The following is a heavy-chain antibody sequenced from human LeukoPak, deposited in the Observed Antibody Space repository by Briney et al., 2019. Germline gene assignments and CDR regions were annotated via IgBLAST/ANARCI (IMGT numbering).Heavy chain of an antibody. CDR2: ISSSSSTI. CDR3: TKAAGIGVVGATGAFDI. Sequence: QPGGSLRLSCAASGFTFSSYSMNWVRQAPGKGLEWVSYISSSSSTIYYADSVKGRFTISRDNANNSLYLQMNSLRAEDMAFYYCTKAAGIGVVGATGAFDIWGQGTMVTVSS. CDR1: GFTFSSYS. V-gene: IGHV3-48*04. J-gene: IGHJ3*02. D-gene: IGHD2-15*01.